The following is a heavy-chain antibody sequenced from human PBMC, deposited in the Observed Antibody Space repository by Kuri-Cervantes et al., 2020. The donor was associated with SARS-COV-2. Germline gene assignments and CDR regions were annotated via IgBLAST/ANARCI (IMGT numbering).Heavy chain of an antibody. CDR1: GYTLTDYY. V-gene: IGHV1-2*02. D-gene: IGHD2-15*01. CDR2: INPNTGGT. Sequence: ASVKVSCKASGYTLTDYYIHWVRQAPGQGLEWMGWINPNTGGTNYAQKFQGRVTMTGDTSTSTVYMELSSLRSEDTAVYYCAGESGGYCSGGSCSTNWFDPWGQGTLVTVSS. CDR3: AGESGGYCSGGSCSTNWFDP. J-gene: IGHJ5*02.